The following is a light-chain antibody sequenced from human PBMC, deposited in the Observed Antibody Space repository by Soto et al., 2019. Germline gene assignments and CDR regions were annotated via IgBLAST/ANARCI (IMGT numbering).Light chain of an antibody. V-gene: IGLV2-8*01. CDR1: SSDVGGYNY. CDR3: TSYAGGNNV. Sequence: QSALNQPPSASGSPGQSVTISCTGTSSDVGGYNYVSWYQQHPGKVPKLMIYEVNKRPSGVPDRFSGSKSGNTASLTVTGLQAEDEADYYCTSYAGGNNVFGTGTKVTVL. J-gene: IGLJ1*01. CDR2: EVN.